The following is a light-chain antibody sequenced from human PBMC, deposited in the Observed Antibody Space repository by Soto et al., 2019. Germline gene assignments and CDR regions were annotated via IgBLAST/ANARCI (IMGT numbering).Light chain of an antibody. V-gene: IGKV3-15*01. CDR3: QQRSNWPPIT. J-gene: IGKJ5*01. Sequence: EVVMTQSPATLSVSPGERATLSCRASQTVSRNLAWYQQRPGQAPRLLIYDVFTRAAGIPARFSGSGSETEFTLTIRSLQSEDFAVYYCQQRSNWPPITFGQGTRLEI. CDR1: QTVSRN. CDR2: DVF.